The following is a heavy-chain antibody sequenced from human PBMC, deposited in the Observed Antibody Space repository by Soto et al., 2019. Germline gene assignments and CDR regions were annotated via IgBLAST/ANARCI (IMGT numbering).Heavy chain of an antibody. CDR1: GFTFTYYS. CDR3: ANPVPAATHYDNHDMDV. J-gene: IGHJ6*02. D-gene: IGHD2-2*01. Sequence: EVQLLESGGGLVQPGGSLRLSCVASSGFTFTYYSMSWVRQAPGKGLEWVAHISGGGDTTYYADSVKGRFTISRHNFKSTLYLQMNSLKADDTAAYYCANPVPAATHYDNHDMDVWGQGTKVTVSS. V-gene: IGHV3-23*01. CDR2: ISGGGDTT.